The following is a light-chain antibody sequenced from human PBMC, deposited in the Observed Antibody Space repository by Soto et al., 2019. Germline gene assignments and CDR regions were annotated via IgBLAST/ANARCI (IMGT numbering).Light chain of an antibody. J-gene: IGLJ1*01. V-gene: IGLV2-14*01. CDR1: SSDVGGYYY. CDR3: SSYTITSPYV. CDR2: EVS. Sequence: QSVLTQPPSASGSPGQSVTISCTGTSSDVGGYYYVSWYQHHPGKAPKLIIYEVSNRPSGVSNRFSGSKSGDTASLTISGLRAEDEAHYYCSSYTITSPYVFGTGTKVTVL.